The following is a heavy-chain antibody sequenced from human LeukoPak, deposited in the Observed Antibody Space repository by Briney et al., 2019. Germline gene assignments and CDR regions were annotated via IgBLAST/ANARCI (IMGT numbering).Heavy chain of an antibody. CDR2: IYYSGST. V-gene: IGHV4-31*03. J-gene: IGHJ4*02. CDR1: AGSISSGGYY. Sequence: SETLSLTCTVSAGSISSGGYYWSWIRQHPGKGLEWIGYIYYSGSTYYNPSLKSRVTISVDTSKNQFSLKLSSVTAADTAVYYCARGVTVAGTFYFDYWGQGTLVTVSS. CDR3: ARGVTVAGTFYFDY. D-gene: IGHD6-19*01.